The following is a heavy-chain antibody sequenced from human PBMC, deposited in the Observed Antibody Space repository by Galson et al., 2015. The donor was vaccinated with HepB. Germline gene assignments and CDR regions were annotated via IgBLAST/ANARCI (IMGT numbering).Heavy chain of an antibody. D-gene: IGHD5-24*01. J-gene: IGHJ4*02. CDR1: GYTFPSYG. CDR3: ARGGMATIGGPTFDY. CDR2: NSGYNGET. V-gene: IGHV1-18*01. Sequence: SVKVSCKTSGYTFPSYGIIWVRQAPGQGLEWMGWNSGYNGETKYAQKLQGRVTMTTDTSTSTVYMELRSLRSDDTAVYYRARGGMATIGGPTFDYWGQGTLVTVSS.